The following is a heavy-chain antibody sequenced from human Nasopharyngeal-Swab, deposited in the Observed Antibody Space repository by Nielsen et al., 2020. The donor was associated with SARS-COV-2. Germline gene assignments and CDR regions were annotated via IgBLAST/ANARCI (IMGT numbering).Heavy chain of an antibody. CDR1: GGSISSGDYY. D-gene: IGHD3-10*01. CDR2: IYYSGST. CDR3: ARVTVLWFGELLYPDAFDI. J-gene: IGHJ3*02. V-gene: IGHV4-30-4*01. Sequence: SCTVSGGSISSGDYYWSWIRQPPGKGLEWIGNIYYSGSTDYNPSLKSRFTISVDTSKNQFSLKLSSVTAADTAVYYCARVTVLWFGELLYPDAFDIWGQGTMVTVSS.